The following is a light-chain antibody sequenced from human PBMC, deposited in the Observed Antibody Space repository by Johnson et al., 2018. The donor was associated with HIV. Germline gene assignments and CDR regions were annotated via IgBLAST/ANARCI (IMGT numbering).Light chain of an antibody. V-gene: IGLV1-51*01. Sequence: QSVLTQPPSVSVAPGQTVTISCSGSSSNIGNNYVSWYQQLPGTAPKLLIYDNNKRPSGIPDRFSGSKSGTSATLGITGLQTGDEADYYCGTWDTSLSAGVFGPGTKFSVL. CDR1: SSNIGNNY. CDR2: DNN. CDR3: GTWDTSLSAGV. J-gene: IGLJ1*01.